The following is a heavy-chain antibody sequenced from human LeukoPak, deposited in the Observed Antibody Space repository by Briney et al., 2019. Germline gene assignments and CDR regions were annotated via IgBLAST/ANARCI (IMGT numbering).Heavy chain of an antibody. J-gene: IGHJ4*02. Sequence: PGGSLRLSCAASGFSFSSFSMTWVRQAPGKGLEWSSYISRTSSPIFYADSVKGRFTVSRDNGKNSLYLQMNSLRAEGTAVYYCGRGGSTTCWFNYWGQGTLVTVS. CDR1: GFSFSSFS. D-gene: IGHD3-9*01. V-gene: IGHV3-48*01. CDR3: GRGGSTTCWFNY. CDR2: ISRTSSPI.